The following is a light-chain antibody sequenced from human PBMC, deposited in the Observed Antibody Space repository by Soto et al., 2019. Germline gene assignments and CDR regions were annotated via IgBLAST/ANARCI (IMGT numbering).Light chain of an antibody. J-gene: IGKJ1*01. CDR1: QSISSW. V-gene: IGKV1-5*03. CDR3: QHYSSLWT. CDR2: KAS. Sequence: DIQMTQSPSTLSASVGDRVTITCRASQSISSWLAWYQQKPGRAPKLLIYKASTLESGVPSRFSGRGSGTVFTLTIRSMQPDDFATYYCQHYSSLWTFGQGNKVEIK.